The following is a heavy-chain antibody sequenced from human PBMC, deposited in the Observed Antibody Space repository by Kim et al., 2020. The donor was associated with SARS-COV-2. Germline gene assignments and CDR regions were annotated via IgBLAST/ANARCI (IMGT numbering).Heavy chain of an antibody. V-gene: IGHV3-23*03. CDR2: IYSGGSST. CDR1: GFTFSSYA. CDR3: ARDPSRTYDFWSGGPTHYFDY. J-gene: IGHJ4*02. Sequence: GGSLRLSCAASGFTFSSYAMSWVRQAPGKGLEWVSVIYSGGSSTYYADSVKGRFTISRDNSKNTLYLQMNSLRAEDTAVYYCARDPSRTYDFWSGGPTHYFDYWGQGTLVTVSS. D-gene: IGHD3-3*01.